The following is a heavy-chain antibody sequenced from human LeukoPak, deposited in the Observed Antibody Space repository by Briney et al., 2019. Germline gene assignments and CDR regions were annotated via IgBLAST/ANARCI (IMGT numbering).Heavy chain of an antibody. D-gene: IGHD2-2*01. J-gene: IGHJ3*02. Sequence: GGSLRLSCAASGLTVSSNYMSWVRQAPGKGLEWVSVIYTGGITYYADSVKGRFTISRDNSKNTLYLQMNSLRAEDTAVYYCAKDADIVVVPDAFDIWGQGTMVTVSS. CDR1: GLTVSSNY. CDR3: AKDADIVVVPDAFDI. V-gene: IGHV3-53*01. CDR2: IYTGGIT.